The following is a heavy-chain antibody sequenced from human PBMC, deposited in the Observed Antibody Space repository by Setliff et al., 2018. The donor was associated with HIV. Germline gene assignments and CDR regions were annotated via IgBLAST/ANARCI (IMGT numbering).Heavy chain of an antibody. CDR2: IYFSGST. Sequence: SETLSLTCAVSGVSISSSSYFWGWIRRPPGTGLDWIGSIYFSGSTYYNPSLESRVTISMDTSKNQFSLKLTSVTAADTAVYYCAKSVDTTMDDYYYVDIWGTGTTVTVSS. V-gene: IGHV4-39*07. CDR3: AKSVDTTMDDYYYVDI. J-gene: IGHJ6*03. CDR1: GVSISSSSYF. D-gene: IGHD5-18*01.